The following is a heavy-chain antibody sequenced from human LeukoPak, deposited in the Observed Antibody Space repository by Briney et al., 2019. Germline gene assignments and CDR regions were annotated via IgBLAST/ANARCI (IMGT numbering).Heavy chain of an antibody. D-gene: IGHD3-10*01. CDR2: IYYSGST. CDR1: GGSISSHY. J-gene: IGHJ4*02. V-gene: IGHV4-59*11. Sequence: PSETLSLTCTVSGGSISSHYWSWIRQPPGKGLEWIGYIYYSGSTNYNPSLKSRVTISVDTSKNQFSLKLSSVTAADTAVYYCARKDVGSSFNFDYWGPGTLVTVSS. CDR3: ARKDVGSSFNFDY.